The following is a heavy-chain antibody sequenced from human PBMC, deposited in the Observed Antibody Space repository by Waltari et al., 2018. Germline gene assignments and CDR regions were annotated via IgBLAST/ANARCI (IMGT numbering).Heavy chain of an antibody. J-gene: IGHJ1*01. D-gene: IGHD6-13*01. CDR1: GFTFSSYA. Sequence: QVQLVESGGGVVQPGRSLRLSCAASGFTFSSYAMHWVRQAPGKGLEWVAVISYGGSNKYYAESVKGRFTISRDNSKNTLYLQMNSLRAEDTAVYYCARGGRAAADQYFQHWGQGTLVTVSS. V-gene: IGHV3-30-3*01. CDR3: ARGGRAAADQYFQH. CDR2: ISYGGSNK.